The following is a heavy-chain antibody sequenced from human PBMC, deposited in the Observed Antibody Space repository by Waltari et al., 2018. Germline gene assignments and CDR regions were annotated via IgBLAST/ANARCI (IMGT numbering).Heavy chain of an antibody. D-gene: IGHD2-15*01. Sequence: EVQLVESGGGLIQAGGSLRLSCAASGFTVSSTYMAWVRQAPRKGLESVAISYSHGTTSYADSVKGRFTISRDNSKNTLFLQMSSVRVDDTAMYYCTTRVAISGVPGMPDYWGQGTLVTVSS. CDR1: GFTVSSTY. CDR2: SYSHGTT. CDR3: TTRVAISGVPGMPDY. J-gene: IGHJ4*02. V-gene: IGHV3-53*01.